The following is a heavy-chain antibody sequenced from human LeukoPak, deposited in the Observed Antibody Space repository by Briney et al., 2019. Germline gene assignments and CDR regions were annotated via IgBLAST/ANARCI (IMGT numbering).Heavy chain of an antibody. J-gene: IGHJ4*02. CDR2: ISYDGSNK. CDR1: GFTFSSYA. Sequence: GGSLRLSCAASGFTFSSYAMHWVRQAPGKGLEWVAVISYDGSNKYYADSVKGRFTISRDNSKNTLYLQMNSLRAEDTAVYYCARGLVWDDFDYWGQGTLVTVSS. V-gene: IGHV3-30*04. D-gene: IGHD1-26*01. CDR3: ARGLVWDDFDY.